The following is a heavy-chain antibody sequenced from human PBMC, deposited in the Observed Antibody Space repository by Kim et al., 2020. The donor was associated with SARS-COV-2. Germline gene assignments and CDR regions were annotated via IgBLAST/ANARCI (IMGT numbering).Heavy chain of an antibody. Sequence: ASVKVSCKASGYTFTGYYMHWVRHAPGQGLEWMGWINPNSGGTNYAQKFQGWVTMTRDTSISTAYMELSRLRSDDTAVYYCAREGITMVRGVRSWFDPWGQGTLVTVSS. CDR2: INPNSGGT. CDR1: GYTFTGYY. CDR3: AREGITMVRGVRSWFDP. D-gene: IGHD3-10*01. J-gene: IGHJ5*02. V-gene: IGHV1-2*04.